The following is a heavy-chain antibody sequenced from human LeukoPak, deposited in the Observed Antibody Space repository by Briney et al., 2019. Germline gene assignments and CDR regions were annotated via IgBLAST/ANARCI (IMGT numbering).Heavy chain of an antibody. CDR1: GYTFTRYG. V-gene: IGHV1-18*01. D-gene: IGHD6-6*01. J-gene: IGHJ4*02. CDR3: AQIAARGDY. CDR2: ISTYNGNT. Sequence: GASVKVSCKASGYTFTRYGISWVRQAPGQGLEWMGWISTYNGNTNYAEKFQGRVTMTRDTSISTAYMELSRLRSDDTAVYYCAQIAARGDYWGQGTLVTVSS.